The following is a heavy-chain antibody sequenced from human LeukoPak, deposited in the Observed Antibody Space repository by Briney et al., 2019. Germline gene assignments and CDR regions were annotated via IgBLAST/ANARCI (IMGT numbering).Heavy chain of an antibody. CDR1: GFTFSSYS. CDR2: ISSSSSYI. V-gene: IGHV3-21*01. Sequence: GGSLRLSCAASGFTFSSYSMNWVRQAPGKGLEWVSSISSSSSYIYYADSVKGRFTISRDNAKNSLYLQMNSLRAEDTAVYHCAKELRGYSYGLRNNWFDPWGQGTLVTVSS. CDR3: AKELRGYSYGLRNNWFDP. D-gene: IGHD5-18*01. J-gene: IGHJ5*02.